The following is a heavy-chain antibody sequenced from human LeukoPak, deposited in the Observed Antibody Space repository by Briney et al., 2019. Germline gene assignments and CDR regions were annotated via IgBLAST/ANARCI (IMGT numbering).Heavy chain of an antibody. V-gene: IGHV3-23*01. Sequence: PGGSLRLSCAASGFTFSSYAMSWVRHAPGKGLEWVSAISGSGGSTYYADSVKGRFTISRDNSKNTLYLQMNSLRAEDTAVYYCAKAYCSSTSCYVDYWGQGTLVTVSS. CDR2: ISGSGGST. CDR3: AKAYCSSTSCYVDY. J-gene: IGHJ4*02. CDR1: GFTFSSYA. D-gene: IGHD2-2*01.